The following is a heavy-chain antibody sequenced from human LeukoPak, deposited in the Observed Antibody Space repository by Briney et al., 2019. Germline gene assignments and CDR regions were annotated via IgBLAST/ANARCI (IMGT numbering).Heavy chain of an antibody. D-gene: IGHD6-19*01. CDR3: ARGGSSGWYFDY. Sequence: GGSLRLSCAASGFTFSSYAMSWVRQAPGKGLEGVSSISSSSSYIYYADSVKGRFTISRDNAKNSLYLQMNSLRAEDTAVYYCARGGSSGWYFDYWGQGTLVTVSS. J-gene: IGHJ4*02. V-gene: IGHV3-21*01. CDR1: GFTFSSYA. CDR2: ISSSSSYI.